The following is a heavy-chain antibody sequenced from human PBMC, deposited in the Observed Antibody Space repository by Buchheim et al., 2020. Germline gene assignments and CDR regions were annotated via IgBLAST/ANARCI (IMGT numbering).Heavy chain of an antibody. V-gene: IGHV3-30-3*01. J-gene: IGHJ4*02. CDR3: ARDAYGDYFDY. D-gene: IGHD4-17*01. CDR2: ISYDGSNK. Sequence: QVQLVESGGGVVQPGRSLRLSCAASGFTFSSYDMHWVRQAPGKGLEWVAVISYDGSNKYYAESVKGRFTISRDNSKNKLYLQMNSLRAEDTAVYYCARDAYGDYFDYWGQGTL. CDR1: GFTFSSYD.